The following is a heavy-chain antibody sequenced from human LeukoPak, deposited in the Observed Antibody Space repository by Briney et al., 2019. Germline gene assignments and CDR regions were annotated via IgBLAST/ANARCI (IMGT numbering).Heavy chain of an antibody. V-gene: IGHV3-7*03. CDR1: GFTFSSYE. J-gene: IGHJ4*02. CDR2: IRQDGNEK. CDR3: ARHYDILTGTFPYY. D-gene: IGHD3-9*01. Sequence: GGSLRLSCAASGFTFSSYEMNWVRQAPGKGLEWVANIRQDGNEKYYVGSVRGRFTISRDNAKNSLYLQMNSLRAEDTAVYYCARHYDILTGTFPYYWGQGTLVTVSS.